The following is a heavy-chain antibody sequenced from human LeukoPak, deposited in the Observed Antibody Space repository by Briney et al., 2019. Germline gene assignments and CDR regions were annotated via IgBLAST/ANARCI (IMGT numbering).Heavy chain of an antibody. V-gene: IGHV3-43*02. CDR2: ISGDGGST. J-gene: IGHJ4*02. D-gene: IGHD6-19*01. Sequence: GGSLRLSCAASGFNFFTYGMHWVRQAPGKGLEWVSLISGDGGSTFYADSVRGRFTISRDNTRKSLSLQMSSLRSEDTALYYCARESETSGWYDYWGQGTLVTVSP. CDR1: GFNFFTYG. CDR3: ARESETSGWYDY.